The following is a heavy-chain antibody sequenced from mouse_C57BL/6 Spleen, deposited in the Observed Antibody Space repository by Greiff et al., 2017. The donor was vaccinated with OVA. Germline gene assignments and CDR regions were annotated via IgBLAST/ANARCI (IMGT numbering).Heavy chain of an antibody. J-gene: IGHJ2*01. CDR1: GYAFSSSW. D-gene: IGHD2-10*02. CDR2: IYPGDGDT. V-gene: IGHV1-82*01. Sequence: VQLQESGPELVKPGASVKISCKASGYAFSSSWMNWVKQRPGKGLEWIGRIYPGDGDTNYNGKFKGKATLTADKSSSTAYMQLSSLTSEDSAVYVCARGYGNSYFDYWGQGTTLTVSS. CDR3: ARGYGNSYFDY.